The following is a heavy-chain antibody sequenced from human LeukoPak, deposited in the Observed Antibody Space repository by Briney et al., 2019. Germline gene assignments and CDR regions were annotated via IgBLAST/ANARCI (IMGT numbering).Heavy chain of an antibody. D-gene: IGHD5-18*01. V-gene: IGHV4-59*01. CDR2: IYYSGST. J-gene: IGHJ5*02. CDR1: GGSISSYY. CDR3: ARGSVVGYSYGYVVLDWFDP. Sequence: PSETLSLTCTVSGGSISSYYWSWIRQPPGKGLEWIGYIYYSGSTNYNPSLKSRVTISVDTSKNQFSLKLSSVTAADTAVYYCARGSVVGYSYGYVVLDWFDPWGQGTLVTVSS.